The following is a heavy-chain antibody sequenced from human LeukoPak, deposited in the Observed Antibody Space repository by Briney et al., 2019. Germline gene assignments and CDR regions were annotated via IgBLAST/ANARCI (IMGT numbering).Heavy chain of an antibody. J-gene: IGHJ4*02. Sequence: SETPSLTCTVSGGSISSYYWSWIRQPPGKGLEWIGNIYNSGNTYYNPSLKSRVTISVDTSKSQFSLMLSSVTAADTSVYYCARGGITGTTGFDYWGQGTLVTVSS. CDR3: ARGGITGTTGFDY. CDR1: GGSISSYY. D-gene: IGHD1-7*01. V-gene: IGHV4-4*08. CDR2: IYNSGNT.